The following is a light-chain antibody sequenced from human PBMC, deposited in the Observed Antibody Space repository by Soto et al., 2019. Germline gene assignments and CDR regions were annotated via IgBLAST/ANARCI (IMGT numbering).Light chain of an antibody. V-gene: IGKV3-20*01. CDR2: VAS. Sequence: EIVLTQSPGTLSLSPGERATLSCRASQSVSSSYLAWYQQKPGLAPRLLIYVASSRATGIPDRFSGSGSGTDFTLTISRLEPEDFAVYYCQQFGSSLYTFGQGTKLEIK. CDR1: QSVSSSY. J-gene: IGKJ2*01. CDR3: QQFGSSLYT.